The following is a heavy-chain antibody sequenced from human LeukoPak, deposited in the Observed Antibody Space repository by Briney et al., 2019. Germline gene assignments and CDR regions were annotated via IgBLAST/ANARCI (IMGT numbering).Heavy chain of an antibody. Sequence: PGGSLRLSCAASRFTFSRYWMSWVRQAPGKGLEWVANIKQDGSEKYYVDSVKGRFTISRDNAMNSLYLQMNSLRAEDTAVYYCARDYDILTGYTRAFDIWGQGTVVTVSS. V-gene: IGHV3-7*05. CDR1: RFTFSRYW. D-gene: IGHD3-9*01. CDR3: ARDYDILTGYTRAFDI. CDR2: IKQDGSEK. J-gene: IGHJ3*02.